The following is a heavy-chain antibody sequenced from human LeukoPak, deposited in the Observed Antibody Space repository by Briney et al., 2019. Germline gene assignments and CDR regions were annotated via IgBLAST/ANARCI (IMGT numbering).Heavy chain of an antibody. CDR1: GGTFSSYT. V-gene: IGHV1-69*16. D-gene: IGHD6-6*01. CDR2: IIPILGIA. CDR3: ARDFYSSSFGDY. J-gene: IGHJ4*02. Sequence: SVKVSCKASGGTFSSYTISWVRQAPGQGLEWMGRIIPILGIANYAQKFQGRVTITTDESTSTAYMELSSLRSEDTAVYYCARDFYSSSFGDYWGQGTLVTVSS.